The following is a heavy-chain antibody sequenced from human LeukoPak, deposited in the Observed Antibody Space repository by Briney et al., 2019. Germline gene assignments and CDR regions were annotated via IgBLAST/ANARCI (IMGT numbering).Heavy chain of an antibody. J-gene: IGHJ4*02. D-gene: IGHD1-1*01. Sequence: SETLSLTCSVYGGSFSGYYWSWIRQPPGKGLEWIGEINHSGSTNYNPSLKSRVTISVDTSKNQFSLKLSSVTAADTAVYYCARDNYSWGQGTLVTVSS. CDR3: ARDNYS. CDR1: GGSFSGYY. CDR2: INHSGST. V-gene: IGHV4-34*01.